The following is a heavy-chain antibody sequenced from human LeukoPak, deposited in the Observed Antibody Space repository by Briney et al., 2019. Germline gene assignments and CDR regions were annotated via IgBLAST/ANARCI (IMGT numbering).Heavy chain of an antibody. J-gene: IGHJ4*02. Sequence: PSETLSLTCTVSGGSITSCHYYWGWIRQPPGKGLEWIGTIYYSGSTYYNPSLKSRVTISVDTSNNQFSLRLTSVTGADTALYYCARGPEHYDILTGIDYWGQGSLVTVSS. CDR2: IYYSGST. D-gene: IGHD3-9*01. V-gene: IGHV4-39*01. CDR1: GGSITSCHYY. CDR3: ARGPEHYDILTGIDY.